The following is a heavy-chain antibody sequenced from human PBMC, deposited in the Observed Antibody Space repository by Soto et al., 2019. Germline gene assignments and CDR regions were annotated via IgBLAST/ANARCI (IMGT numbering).Heavy chain of an antibody. CDR1: GFTFSSYD. CDR3: ARDGPEGYFDL. J-gene: IGHJ2*01. CDR2: IGTAGDT. Sequence: EVQLVESGGGLVQPGGSLRLYCAASGFTFSSYDMHWVRQDTGKGLEWVSAIGTAGDTYYPGSVKGRCTISRENAKNSLYLQMNSLRAGDTAVYYCARDGPEGYFDLWGRGTLVTVSS. V-gene: IGHV3-13*01.